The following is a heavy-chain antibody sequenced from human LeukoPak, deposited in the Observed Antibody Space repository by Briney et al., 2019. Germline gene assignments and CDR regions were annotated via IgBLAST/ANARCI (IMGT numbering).Heavy chain of an antibody. J-gene: IGHJ5*02. CDR2: IYYSGST. Sequence: KPSETLSLTCTVSGGSISSYYCGWIRQPPGKGLEWIGYIYYSGSTNYNPSLKSRVTISVDTSKNQFSLKLSSVTAADTAVYYCAREEYYGSGNWFDPWGQGTLVTVSS. V-gene: IGHV4-59*01. CDR1: GGSISSYY. D-gene: IGHD3-10*01. CDR3: AREEYYGSGNWFDP.